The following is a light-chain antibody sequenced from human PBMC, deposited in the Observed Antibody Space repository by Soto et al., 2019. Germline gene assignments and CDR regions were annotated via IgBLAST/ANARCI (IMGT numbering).Light chain of an antibody. Sequence: IQMTQSPSSLSSALGDRVIITCRASQGIRKDLGWYQQKVGKAPKRLIFAASALQSGVPSRFSGTGYGTEFTLTISSLQTEDFATYYCLQYNSYPRTFGQGTKVDIK. CDR2: AAS. CDR3: LQYNSYPRT. J-gene: IGKJ1*01. CDR1: QGIRKD. V-gene: IGKV1-17*01.